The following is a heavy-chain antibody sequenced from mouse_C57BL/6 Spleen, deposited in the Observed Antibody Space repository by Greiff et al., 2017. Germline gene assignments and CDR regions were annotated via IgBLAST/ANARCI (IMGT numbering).Heavy chain of an antibody. Sequence: QVHVKQPGAELVKPGASVKLSCKASGYTFTSYWMHWVKQRPGRGLEWIGRIDPNSGGTKYNEKFKSKATLTVDKPSSTAYMQLSSLTSEDSAVYYCARGMRLTTVVATTWFAYWGQGTLVTVSA. V-gene: IGHV1-72*01. CDR3: ARGMRLTTVVATTWFAY. CDR2: IDPNSGGT. CDR1: GYTFTSYW. J-gene: IGHJ3*01. D-gene: IGHD1-1*01.